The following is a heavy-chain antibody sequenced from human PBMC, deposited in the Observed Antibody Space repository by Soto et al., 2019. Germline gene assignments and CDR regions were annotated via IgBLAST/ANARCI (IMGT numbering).Heavy chain of an antibody. Sequence: PGGSLRLSCAASGVTFSSSWMTWVRQAPGKGLEWVANINQDGSEKYSVDSVKGRFTISRDNAKNSLYLQMNSLRAEDTAVYYCARARGFYYDRSAISRDYWGQGTLVTVSS. D-gene: IGHD3-22*01. CDR3: ARARGFYYDRSAISRDY. CDR2: INQDGSEK. V-gene: IGHV3-7*04. CDR1: GVTFSSSW. J-gene: IGHJ4*02.